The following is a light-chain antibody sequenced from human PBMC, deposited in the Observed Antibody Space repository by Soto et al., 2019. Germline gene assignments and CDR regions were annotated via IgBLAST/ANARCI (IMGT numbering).Light chain of an antibody. Sequence: DIQMTQSPSSLSASVGDRVTITCRASQGIANYLAWYQQRPGKVPKLLVYAASTLHAGAPSRFSGSGSGTDFTLTISSLQPADVATYYCQNYNDAPRTFGQGTKVDIK. J-gene: IGKJ1*01. CDR3: QNYNDAPRT. V-gene: IGKV1-27*01. CDR2: AAS. CDR1: QGIANY.